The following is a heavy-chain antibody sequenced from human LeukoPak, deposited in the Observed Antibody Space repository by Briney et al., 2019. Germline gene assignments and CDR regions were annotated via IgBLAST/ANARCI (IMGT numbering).Heavy chain of an antibody. CDR2: IYYSGST. V-gene: IGHV4-39*01. J-gene: IGHJ3*02. CDR1: GGSISSSSYY. Sequence: SSETLSLTCTVSGGSISSSSYYWGWIRRPPGKGLEWIGSIYYSGSTYYNPSLKSRVTISVDTSKNQFSLKLSSVTAADTAVYYCARRGIVGGAFDIWGQGTMVTVSS. CDR3: ARRGIVGGAFDI. D-gene: IGHD1-26*01.